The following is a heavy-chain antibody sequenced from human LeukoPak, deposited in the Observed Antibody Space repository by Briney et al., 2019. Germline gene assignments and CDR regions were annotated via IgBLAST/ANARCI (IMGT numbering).Heavy chain of an antibody. CDR2: ISGSGDNT. CDR3: AKEGKCGSASCYFFDY. Sequence: GGSLRLSCAASGFTCSNYAMSWVRQAPGKGLEWVSAISGSGDNTYYADSLKGRFTISRDNSQNTLYLHVYTLRAEDTAVYYCAKEGKCGSASCYFFDYWGQGTLVTVSS. CDR1: GFTCSNYA. D-gene: IGHD2-2*01. J-gene: IGHJ4*02. V-gene: IGHV3-23*01.